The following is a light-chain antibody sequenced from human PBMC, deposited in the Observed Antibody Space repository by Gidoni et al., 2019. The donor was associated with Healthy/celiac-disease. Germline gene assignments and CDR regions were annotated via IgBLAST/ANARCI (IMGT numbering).Light chain of an antibody. CDR1: ALPKKY. J-gene: IGLJ2*01. CDR3: YSTDSSGNHVV. V-gene: IGLV3-10*01. CDR2: EDS. Sequence: SYELTQPPSVSVSPVQTARITCSGAALPKKYAYWYQQKSGQAPVLVIYEDSKRPSGIPERCSGASSGTMATLTISGAQVEDEADYYCYSTDSSGNHVVCGGGTKLTVL.